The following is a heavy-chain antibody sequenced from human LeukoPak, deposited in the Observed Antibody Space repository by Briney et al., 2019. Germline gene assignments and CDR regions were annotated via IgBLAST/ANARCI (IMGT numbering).Heavy chain of an antibody. D-gene: IGHD1-26*01. V-gene: IGHV3-21*01. CDR1: GFTFSSYT. J-gene: IGHJ4*02. Sequence: GGSLRLSCAASGFTFSSYTMNWVRQAPGKGLEWVSSIIRSSSDIYYSDSVKGRFTISRDNAKNSLYLQINSLRAEDTAVYYCAKGSDFDYWGQGTLVTVSS. CDR3: AKGSDFDY. CDR2: IIRSSSDI.